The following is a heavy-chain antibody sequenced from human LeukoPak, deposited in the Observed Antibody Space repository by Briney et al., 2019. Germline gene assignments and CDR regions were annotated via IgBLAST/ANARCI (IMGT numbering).Heavy chain of an antibody. Sequence: GGSLRLSCAASGFTFSSYAMSWVRQAPGKGLEWVSAISGSGGSTYYADSVKGRFTISRDNSKNTLYLQMNSLRAEDTAVYYCAKGPNSGDYEPHFDCWGQGTLVTVSS. D-gene: IGHD4-17*01. CDR3: AKGPNSGDYEPHFDC. CDR2: ISGSGGST. CDR1: GFTFSSYA. J-gene: IGHJ4*02. V-gene: IGHV3-23*01.